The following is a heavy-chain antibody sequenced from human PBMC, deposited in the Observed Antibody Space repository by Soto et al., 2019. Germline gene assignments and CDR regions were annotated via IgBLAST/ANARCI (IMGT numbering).Heavy chain of an antibody. CDR3: AREEDLRSYNWFDP. J-gene: IGHJ5*02. CDR1: GGTFSSYA. CDR2: IIPIFGTA. Sequence: GASVKVSCKASGGTFSSYAISWVRQAPGQGLEWMGGIIPIFGTANYAQKFQGRVTITADKSTSTAYMELSSLRSEDTAVYYCAREEDLRSYNWFDPWGQGTLVTVSS. D-gene: IGHD5-12*01. V-gene: IGHV1-69*06.